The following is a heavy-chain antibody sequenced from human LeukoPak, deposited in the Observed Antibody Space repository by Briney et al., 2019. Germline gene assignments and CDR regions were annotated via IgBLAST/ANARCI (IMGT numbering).Heavy chain of an antibody. CDR3: SGRWLQLRSRPFDY. CDR1: GYTLTELS. CDR2: FDPEDGET. V-gene: IGHV1-24*01. J-gene: IGHJ4*02. Sequence: ASVKVSCKVSGYTLTELSMHWVRQAPGKGLEWMGGFDPEDGETIYAQKFQGRVTMTEDTSTDTAYMELSSLRSEDTAVSYCSGRWLQLRSRPFDYWGQGTLVTVSS. D-gene: IGHD5-24*01.